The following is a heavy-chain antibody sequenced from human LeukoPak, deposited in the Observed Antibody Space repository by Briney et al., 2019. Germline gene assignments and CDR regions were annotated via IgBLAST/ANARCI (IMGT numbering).Heavy chain of an antibody. V-gene: IGHV3-23*01. D-gene: IGHD6-13*01. Sequence: PGGSLRLSCEASGFTFSGYWMNWVRQAPGKGLEWVSAISGSGGSTYYADSVKGRFTTSRDNSKNTLYLQMNSLRAEDTAVYYCAKMAREKLGSSSWSYWYFDLWGRGTLVTVSS. CDR3: AKMAREKLGSSSWSYWYFDL. CDR1: GFTFSGYW. J-gene: IGHJ2*01. CDR2: ISGSGGST.